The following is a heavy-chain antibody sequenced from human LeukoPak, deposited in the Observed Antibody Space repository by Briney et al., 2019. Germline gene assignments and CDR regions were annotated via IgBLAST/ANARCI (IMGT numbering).Heavy chain of an antibody. Sequence: GGSLRLSCAASGFTFSSYGMSWVRQAPGKGLEWVSSYSSSGTYIYYADSVKGRFTISRDNSKNTLYLQVNSLRAEDTAVFYCARVGGYSGYGAGRLDFFDYWGQGTLVTVSS. D-gene: IGHD5-12*01. CDR1: GFTFSSYG. CDR3: ARVGGYSGYGAGRLDFFDY. V-gene: IGHV3-21*01. CDR2: YSSSGTYI. J-gene: IGHJ4*02.